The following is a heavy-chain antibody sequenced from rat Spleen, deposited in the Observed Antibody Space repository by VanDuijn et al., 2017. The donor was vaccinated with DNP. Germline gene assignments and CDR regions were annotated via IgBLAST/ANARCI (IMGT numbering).Heavy chain of an antibody. D-gene: IGHD4-6*01. J-gene: IGHJ2*01. Sequence: EVLLQESGPGLVKPSQSLSLTCSVTGLSITNNFKWTWIRKFPGNKLEWMGYVTNAGTTDYNPSPKSRTSLTTDTSKNQFFLQVNSIPPEDTATYYCAIQLGVFDYWGQGVPVTVSS. CDR3: AIQLGVFDY. CDR2: VTNAGTT. V-gene: IGHV3-3*01. CDR1: GLSITNNFK.